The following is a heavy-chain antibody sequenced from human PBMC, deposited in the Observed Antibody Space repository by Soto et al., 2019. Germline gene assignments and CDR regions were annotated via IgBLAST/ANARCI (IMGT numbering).Heavy chain of an antibody. Sequence: QITLKESGPTLVKPTQTLTLTCTFSGFSLSTSGVGVGWIRQPPGKALEWLALTYWDDDKRYSPSLKSRLTITKDPPKNQVALTMTNMDPVDTATYYCAHRQRTVYFDYWGQGTLVTVSS. CDR3: AHRQRTVYFDY. J-gene: IGHJ4*02. V-gene: IGHV2-5*02. CDR1: GFSLSTSGVG. D-gene: IGHD4-17*01. CDR2: TYWDDDK.